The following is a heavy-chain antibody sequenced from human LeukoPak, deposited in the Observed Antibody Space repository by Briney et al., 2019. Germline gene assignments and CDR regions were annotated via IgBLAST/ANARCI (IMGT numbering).Heavy chain of an antibody. J-gene: IGHJ6*02. CDR3: ARAASSSWTSYDYGMDV. Sequence: GGSLRLSCAASGFTFSSYAMHWVRQAPGKGLEWVAVISYDGSNKYYADSVKGRFTISRDNSKNTLYLQMNSLRAEDTAVYYCARAASSSWTSYDYGMDVWGQGTTVTVSS. D-gene: IGHD6-13*01. CDR1: GFTFSSYA. V-gene: IGHV3-30*04. CDR2: ISYDGSNK.